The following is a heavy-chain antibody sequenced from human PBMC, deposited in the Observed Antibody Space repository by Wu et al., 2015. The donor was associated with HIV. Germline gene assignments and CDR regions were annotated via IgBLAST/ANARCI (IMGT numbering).Heavy chain of an antibody. CDR3: TRGRYSGYDSPRVYYYYMDV. CDR2: IIPSLGMT. J-gene: IGHJ6*03. V-gene: IGHV1-69*05. CDR1: GDTFNNYA. D-gene: IGHD5-12*01. Sequence: QVHLVQSGAEAKKPGSSVKVSCKASGDTFNNYAISWVRQAPGQGLEWMGGIIPSLGMTNSAQKFQGRVTITTDESTSTAYMELSGLISEDSAVYYCTRGRYSGYDSPRVYYYYMDVWGLGTTVIVSS.